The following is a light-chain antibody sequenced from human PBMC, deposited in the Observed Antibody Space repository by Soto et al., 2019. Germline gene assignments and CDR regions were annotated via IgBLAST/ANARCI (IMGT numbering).Light chain of an antibody. J-gene: IGLJ1*01. CDR3: SSYTSSSTLEV. V-gene: IGLV2-14*01. Sequence: QSALTQPASVSGSPGQSSSISCTGTSSDVGGYNYVSWYQQHPGKAPKLMIYEVNSRPSGVSNRFSGSKSGNTASLTISGLQAEDEADYYCSSYTSSSTLEVFGTGTKLTVL. CDR1: SSDVGGYNY. CDR2: EVN.